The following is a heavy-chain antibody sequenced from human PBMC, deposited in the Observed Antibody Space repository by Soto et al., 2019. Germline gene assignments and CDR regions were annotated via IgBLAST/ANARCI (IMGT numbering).Heavy chain of an antibody. V-gene: IGHV1-69*13. CDR3: ARSPFRAYYYHYFDY. J-gene: IGHJ4*02. Sequence: SSVKVSCKASGGTFSSYAISWVRQAPVQGLEWMGGIIPIFGTANYAQKFQGRVTITADESTSTAYMELSSLRSEDTAVYYCARSPFRAYYYHYFDYWRQGALVTVSS. CDR2: IIPIFGTA. D-gene: IGHD3-22*01. CDR1: GGTFSSYA.